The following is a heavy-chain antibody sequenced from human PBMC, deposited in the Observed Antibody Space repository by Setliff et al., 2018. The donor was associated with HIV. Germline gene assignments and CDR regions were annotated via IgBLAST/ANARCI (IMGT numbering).Heavy chain of an antibody. Sequence: GASVKVSCKTSGYTFTSYDINWVRQAPGQGLEWMGVIIPIFATPNYAQTFQGRLTITADQSTTTAYMKLSGLTSKDTAVYFCAHMATQWDGFDIWGQGTMVTVSS. V-gene: IGHV1-69*13. J-gene: IGHJ3*02. CDR2: IIPIFATP. D-gene: IGHD2-8*01. CDR1: GYTFTSYD. CDR3: AHMATQWDGFDI.